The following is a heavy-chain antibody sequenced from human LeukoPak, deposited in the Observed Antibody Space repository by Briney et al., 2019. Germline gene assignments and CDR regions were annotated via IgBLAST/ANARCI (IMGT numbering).Heavy chain of an antibody. CDR1: GFTFSSYA. Sequence: GGSLRLSCAASGFTFSSYAMHWVRQAPGKGLGWGAVISYDGSNKYDADSVKGRFTISRDNSKNTLYLQMNSLRAEDTAVYYCARELDDYFSWFDPWGQGTLVTVSS. V-gene: IGHV3-30*04. D-gene: IGHD2/OR15-2a*01. CDR3: ARELDDYFSWFDP. J-gene: IGHJ5*02. CDR2: ISYDGSNK.